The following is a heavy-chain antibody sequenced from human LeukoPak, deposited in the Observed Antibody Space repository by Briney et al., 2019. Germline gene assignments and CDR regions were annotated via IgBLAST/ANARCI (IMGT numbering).Heavy chain of an antibody. V-gene: IGHV4-30-2*01. J-gene: IGHJ4*02. D-gene: IGHD5-18*01. CDR2: IYHSGST. CDR3: ARARGYSYGRTYYFDY. Sequence: SETLSLTCAVSGGSISSGGYSWSWIRQPPGKGLEWIGYIYHSGSTYYNPSLKSRVTISVDTSKNQFSLKLSSVTAADTAVYYCARARGYSYGRTYYFDYWGQGTLVTVSS. CDR1: GGSISSGGYS.